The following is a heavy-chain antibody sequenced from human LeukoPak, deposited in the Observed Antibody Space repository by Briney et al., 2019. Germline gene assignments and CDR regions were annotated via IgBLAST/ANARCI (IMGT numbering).Heavy chain of an antibody. Sequence: ASVKVSCKASGYTFTGYYMHWVRQAPGQGLEWMGWINPNSGGTNYAQKFQGRVTMTRDTSISTAYMELSRPRSDDTAVYYCARERYTIFGVVIPSGQGAGGDAFDIWGQGTMVTVSS. V-gene: IGHV1-2*02. CDR2: INPNSGGT. D-gene: IGHD3-3*01. CDR3: ARERYTIFGVVIPSGQGAGGDAFDI. J-gene: IGHJ3*02. CDR1: GYTFTGYY.